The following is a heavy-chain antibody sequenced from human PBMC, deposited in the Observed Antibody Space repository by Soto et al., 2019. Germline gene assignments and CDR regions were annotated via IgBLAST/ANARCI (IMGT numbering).Heavy chain of an antibody. CDR2: IIPIFGTA. CDR3: ARDLSGSSGWRTNNWFDP. CDR1: GGTFSSYA. D-gene: IGHD6-19*01. V-gene: IGHV1-69*13. J-gene: IGHJ5*02. Sequence: ASVKVSCKASGGTFSSYAISWVRQAPGQGLEWMGGIIPIFGTANYAQKFQGRVTITADESTSTAYMELSSLRSEDTAVYYCARDLSGSSGWRTNNWFDPWGQGTLVTVSS.